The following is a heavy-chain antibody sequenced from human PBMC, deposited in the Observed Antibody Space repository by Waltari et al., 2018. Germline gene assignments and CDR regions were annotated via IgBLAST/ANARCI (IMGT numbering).Heavy chain of an antibody. CDR2: INPNSGGT. D-gene: IGHD2-2*01. Sequence: QVQLVQPGAEVKKPGASVKVSCKASGYTFTGYYMHWVRQAPGQGLEWMGWINPNSGGTNYAQKFQGRVTMTRDTSISTAYMELSRLRSDDTAVYYCARPTYCSSTSCPWYFDYWGQGTLVTVSS. J-gene: IGHJ4*02. V-gene: IGHV1-2*02. CDR3: ARPTYCSSTSCPWYFDY. CDR1: GYTFTGYY.